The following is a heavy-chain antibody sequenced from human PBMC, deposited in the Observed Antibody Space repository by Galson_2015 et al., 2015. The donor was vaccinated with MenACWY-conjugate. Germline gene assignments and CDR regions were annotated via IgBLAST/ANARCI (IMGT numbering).Heavy chain of an antibody. CDR2: ISYSGTT. CDR3: ARGRGSYSGLLDH. V-gene: IGHV4-59*01. CDR1: GASISSYY. D-gene: IGHD3-16*01. J-gene: IGHJ4*02. Sequence: SEPLSLTCTVSGASISSYYWAWIRQSPGNKLDWIGYISYSGTTDYNPSFKSRVTISVNSSENQFSLKLNSVTASDTAVYYCARGRGSYSGLLDHWGQGTPVTVSS.